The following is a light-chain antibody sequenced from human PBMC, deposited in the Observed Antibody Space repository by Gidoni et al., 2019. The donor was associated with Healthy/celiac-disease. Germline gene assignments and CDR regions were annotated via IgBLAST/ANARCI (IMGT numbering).Light chain of an antibody. Sequence: EIVLTQSPATLSLSPGERATLSCRASPSVSSYLAWYQQKPGQAPRLLIYDASNRDTGIPARFSGSGSGTDFTLTIGSLEPEDFAVYYCQQRSNWPPRLTFGGGTKVEIK. V-gene: IGKV3-11*01. CDR3: QQRSNWPPRLT. J-gene: IGKJ4*01. CDR2: DAS. CDR1: PSVSSY.